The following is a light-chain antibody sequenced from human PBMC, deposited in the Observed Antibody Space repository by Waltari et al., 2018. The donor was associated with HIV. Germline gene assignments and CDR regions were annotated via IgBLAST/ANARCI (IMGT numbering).Light chain of an antibody. V-gene: IGKV4-1*01. CDR1: QSLLYSTKNQTF. CDR2: WAS. CDR3: QQYYSLPLA. Sequence: DIVMTQSPDSLAVSLGERATINCKSSQSLLYSTKNQTFLAWYQQKPRQPPKLLIYWASVRGSGVPDRFSASGSETDFTLTINSLQAEDVALYYCQQYYSLPLAFGGGTTVEIK. J-gene: IGKJ4*01.